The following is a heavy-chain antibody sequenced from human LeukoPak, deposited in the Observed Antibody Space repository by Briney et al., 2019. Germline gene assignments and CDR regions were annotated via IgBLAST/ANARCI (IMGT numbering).Heavy chain of an antibody. Sequence: GGSLRLSCAASGFTFSIYSMSWVRQAPGKGLERVSYISSSSSTIYYADSVKGRFTISRDNAKNSLYLQMNSLRAEDTAVYYCARDPSTSSGYDWFDYWGQGTLVTVSS. CDR2: ISSSSSTI. D-gene: IGHD5-12*01. J-gene: IGHJ4*02. CDR1: GFTFSIYS. CDR3: ARDPSTSSGYDWFDY. V-gene: IGHV3-48*01.